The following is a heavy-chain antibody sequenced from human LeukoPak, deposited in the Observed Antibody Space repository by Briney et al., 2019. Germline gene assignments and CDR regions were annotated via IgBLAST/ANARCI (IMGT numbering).Heavy chain of an antibody. CDR3: ASSHPPYYDFWSGYPFDY. Sequence: GGSLRLSCAASGFTFSSYSMNWVRQAPGKGLEWVSSISSSSSYIYYADSVKGRFTISRDNAKNSLYLQMNSLRAEDTAVYYCASSHPPYYDFWSGYPFDYWGQGTLVTVSS. D-gene: IGHD3-3*01. CDR2: ISSSSSYI. J-gene: IGHJ4*02. V-gene: IGHV3-21*01. CDR1: GFTFSSYS.